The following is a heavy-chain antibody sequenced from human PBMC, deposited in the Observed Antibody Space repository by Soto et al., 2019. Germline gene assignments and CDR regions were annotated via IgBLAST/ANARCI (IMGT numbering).Heavy chain of an antibody. CDR1: YTIHNNW. Sequence: YTIHNNWNTWVPHMLLKSLTEKGRIDRPESYTSYSRSFQDQVTISADKSISTAYLQWSSLKASDTAMYYCARQLARLSWFDFWGHGTLVTVS. V-gene: IGHV5-10-1*04. CDR3: ARQLARLSWFDF. J-gene: IGHJ5*01. D-gene: IGHD3-3*02. CDR2: IDRPESYT.